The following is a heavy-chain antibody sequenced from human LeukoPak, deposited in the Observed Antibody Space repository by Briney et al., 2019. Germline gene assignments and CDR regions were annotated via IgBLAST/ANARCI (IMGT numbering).Heavy chain of an antibody. Sequence: ASVKVSCKASGGTFSSYAISWVRQAPGQGLEWVGWINPNSGGTNYAQKFQGRVTMTRDTSISTAYMELSSLRSDDTAVFYCASGPRTNYGSLGDYYFDYWGQGTLVTVSS. CDR3: ASGPRTNYGSLGDYYFDY. CDR1: GGTFSSYA. D-gene: IGHD3-10*01. V-gene: IGHV1-2*02. CDR2: INPNSGGT. J-gene: IGHJ4*02.